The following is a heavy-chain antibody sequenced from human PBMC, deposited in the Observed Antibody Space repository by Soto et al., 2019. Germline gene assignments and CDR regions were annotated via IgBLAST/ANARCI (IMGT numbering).Heavy chain of an antibody. J-gene: IGHJ4*02. D-gene: IGHD1-20*01. Sequence: TGGSLRLSCAASGFTFSNYAMSWVRQAPGKGLEWVSAISGSGGNTYYADSVKGRFTISRDNSKNTLYLQMNSLRAEDTAVYYCAKAATGITGAPYYFDYWGQGTLVTVSS. CDR1: GFTFSNYA. V-gene: IGHV3-23*01. CDR3: AKAATGITGAPYYFDY. CDR2: ISGSGGNT.